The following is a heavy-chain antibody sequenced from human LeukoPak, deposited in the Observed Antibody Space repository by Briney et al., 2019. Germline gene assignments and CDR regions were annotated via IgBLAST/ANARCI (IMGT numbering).Heavy chain of an antibody. CDR3: ARGRETYYDILTGYYTEGPRDY. D-gene: IGHD3-9*01. V-gene: IGHV4-59*01. J-gene: IGHJ4*02. CDR2: IYNSGST. Sequence: SETLSPTCTVSGDSISIYYWSWIRQPPGKGLEWIGYIYNSGSTNYNPSLKSRVTISVDTSKDQFSLKLTSVTAADTAVYYCARGRETYYDILTGYYTEGPRDYWGQGTLVTVSS. CDR1: GDSISIYY.